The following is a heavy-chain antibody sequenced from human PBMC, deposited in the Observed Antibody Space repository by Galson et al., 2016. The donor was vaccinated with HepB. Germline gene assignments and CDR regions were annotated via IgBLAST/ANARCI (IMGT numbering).Heavy chain of an antibody. CDR2: IYPGDSDT. D-gene: IGHD3-3*01. V-gene: IGHV5-51*01. CDR3: ARHVTRGNYDFWSSYYTANQYYYYMDI. CDR1: GYTFSNYW. J-gene: IGHJ6*03. Sequence: QSGAEVKKPGESLKISCQTFGYTFSNYWIGWVRQMPGKGLDWMGIIYPGDSDTKYSPSFQGQVTISADKSINTAYLEWTSLKASDTAIYYCARHVTRGNYDFWSSYYTANQYYYYMDIWGEGTTVTVSS.